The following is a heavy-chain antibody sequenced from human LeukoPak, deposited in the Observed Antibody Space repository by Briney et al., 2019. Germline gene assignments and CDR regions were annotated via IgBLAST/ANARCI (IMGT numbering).Heavy chain of an antibody. CDR3: AGDRVVVVAAFAY. CDR2: ISSSRSYI. Sequence: GGSLRLSCAASGFTFSSYSMNWVRQSPGKGLEWVSSISSSRSYIYYADSVKGRFTISRDNAKNSLYLHMNSLRAEDTAVYYCAGDRVVVVAAFAYWGQGTLVTVSS. D-gene: IGHD2-15*01. J-gene: IGHJ4*02. CDR1: GFTFSSYS. V-gene: IGHV3-21*01.